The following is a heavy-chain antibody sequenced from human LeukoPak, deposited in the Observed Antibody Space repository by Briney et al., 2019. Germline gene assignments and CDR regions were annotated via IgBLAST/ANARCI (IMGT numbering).Heavy chain of an antibody. CDR2: INHSGST. Sequence: SGALSLPCAVYGGSFSGYYWSWIRQPPGKGLEWIGEINHSGSTNYNPSLKSRVTISVDTSKNQFSLKLSSVTAADTAVYYCARAILGGWGQGTLVTVSS. V-gene: IGHV4-34*01. J-gene: IGHJ1*01. CDR3: ARAILGG. D-gene: IGHD3-3*02. CDR1: GGSFSGYY.